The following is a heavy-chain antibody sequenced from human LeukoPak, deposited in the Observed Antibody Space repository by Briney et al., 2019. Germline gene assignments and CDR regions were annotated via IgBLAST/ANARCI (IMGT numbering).Heavy chain of an antibody. D-gene: IGHD7-27*01. CDR1: GVTFSSYA. CDR3: AQGTGDTAYYFDF. J-gene: IGHJ4*02. CDR2: VTGSGDST. V-gene: IGHV3-23*01. Sequence: GGSLRLSCAASGVTFSSYAMSWGRRAPGKGREGGSVVTGSGDSTYYADSVKGRFTISRDNSKNTLYLQMKSLRAEDTAVYYCAQGTGDTAYYFDFWGQGVLVTVSS.